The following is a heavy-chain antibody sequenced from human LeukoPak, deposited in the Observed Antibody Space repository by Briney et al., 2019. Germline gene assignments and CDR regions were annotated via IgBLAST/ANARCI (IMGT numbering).Heavy chain of an antibody. CDR3: ARDVHGIAAAGTAFDI. CDR1: GGSISSGGYY. Sequence: PSETLSLTCTVSGGSISSGGYYWSWIRQPPGKGLEWIGYIYHSGSTNYNPSLKSRVTISVDKPKNQFSLKLSSVTAADTAVYYCARDVHGIAAAGTAFDIWGQGTTVTVSS. CDR2: IYHSGST. J-gene: IGHJ3*02. D-gene: IGHD6-13*01. V-gene: IGHV4-30-2*01.